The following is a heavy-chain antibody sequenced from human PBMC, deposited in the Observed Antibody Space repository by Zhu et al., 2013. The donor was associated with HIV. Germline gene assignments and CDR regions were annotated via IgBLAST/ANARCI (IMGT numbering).Heavy chain of an antibody. CDR2: INPNSGGT. CDR1: GYTFTGYY. D-gene: IGHD6-13*01. V-gene: IGHV1-2*04. CDR3: ARGYGPGGYSSSWDFDY. Sequence: QVQLVQSGAEVKKPGASVKVSCKASGYTFTGYYMHWVRQAPGQGLEWMGWINPNSGGTNYAQKFQGWVTMTRDTSISTAYMELSRLRSDDTAVYYCARGYGPGGYSSSWDFDYWGQGTLVTVSS. J-gene: IGHJ4*02.